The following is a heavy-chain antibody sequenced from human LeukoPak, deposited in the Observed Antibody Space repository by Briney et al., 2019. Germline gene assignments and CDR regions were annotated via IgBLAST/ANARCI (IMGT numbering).Heavy chain of an antibody. Sequence: SQTLSLTCAVSGGSISSGGYSWSWIRQPPGKGLEWIGEINHSGSTNYNPSLKSRVTISVDTSKNQFSLKLSSVTAADTAVYYCARGREQWLPYYFDYWGQGTLVTVSS. CDR3: ARGREQWLPYYFDY. V-gene: IGHV4-30-2*01. CDR1: GGSISSGGYS. J-gene: IGHJ4*02. D-gene: IGHD6-19*01. CDR2: INHSGST.